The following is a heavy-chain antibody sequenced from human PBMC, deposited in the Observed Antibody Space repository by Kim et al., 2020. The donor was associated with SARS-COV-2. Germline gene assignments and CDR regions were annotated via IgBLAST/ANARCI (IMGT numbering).Heavy chain of an antibody. Sequence: GGSLRLSCAASGFTFSDYYMSWIRQAPGKGLEWVSYINSSSSDTNYADSVKGRFTISRDNDKNSLYLQMNSRRAEDTAVYYCARVGYDYVWGRYRDYYYYYGRYVWGPGTTVTVSS. D-gene: IGHD3-16*02. CDR2: INSSSSDT. V-gene: IGHV3-11*05. CDR1: GFTFSDYY. CDR3: ARVGYDYVWGRYRDYYYYYGRYV. J-gene: IGHJ6*02.